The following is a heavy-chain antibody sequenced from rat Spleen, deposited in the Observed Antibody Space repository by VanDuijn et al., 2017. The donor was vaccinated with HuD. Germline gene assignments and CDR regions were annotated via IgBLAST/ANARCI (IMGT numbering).Heavy chain of an antibody. CDR1: GFTFSDYS. V-gene: IGHV5-17*01. Sequence: EVQLVESGGGLVQPGRSLKLSCAASGFTFSDYSMAWVRQAPKKGPEWVATIIYDGSGTYYRDPVRGRFTISRDNAKSTLYLQMDNVRAEDTAIYYCVREDLGVNCWGQGVMVTVSS. CDR2: IIYDGSGT. D-gene: IGHD4-5*01. J-gene: IGHJ2*01. CDR3: VREDLGVNC.